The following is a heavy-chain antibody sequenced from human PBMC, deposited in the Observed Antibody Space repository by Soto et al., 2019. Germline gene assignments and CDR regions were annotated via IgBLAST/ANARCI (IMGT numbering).Heavy chain of an antibody. Sequence: QVQMVQSGAEVKKPGASVKVSCKASGYPFSNHGITWVRQVPGQGLEWMGWISTFNGNTSYAQKFQGRVTMTTDTSTNTADMELRSLDSDDTAVYYCARLTGYSSGWFDFWGQGTLVTVSS. V-gene: IGHV1-18*04. D-gene: IGHD6-19*01. J-gene: IGHJ4*02. CDR1: GYPFSNHG. CDR2: ISTFNGNT. CDR3: ARLTGYSSGWFDF.